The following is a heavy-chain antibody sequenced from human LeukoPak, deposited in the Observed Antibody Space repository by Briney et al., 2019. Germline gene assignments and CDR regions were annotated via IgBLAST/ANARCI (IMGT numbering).Heavy chain of an antibody. Sequence: GGSLRLYCAASGLSVSRNYMSWVRQAPGKGLQWVSLIYSDGSTYYADFVKGRFTISRDNSKNTVDLQTTSLRAEDTAVYYCARGTSMVRGVIPFDYWGQGTLVTVSS. J-gene: IGHJ4*02. D-gene: IGHD3-10*01. V-gene: IGHV3-66*01. CDR1: GLSVSRNY. CDR3: ARGTSMVRGVIPFDY. CDR2: IYSDGST.